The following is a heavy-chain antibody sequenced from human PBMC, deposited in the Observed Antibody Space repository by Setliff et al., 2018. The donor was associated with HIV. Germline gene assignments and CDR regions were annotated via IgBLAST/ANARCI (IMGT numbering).Heavy chain of an antibody. J-gene: IGHJ5*02. CDR3: VTSKPHNWNDGANWFDP. CDR2: VYHDGNS. Sequence: SETLSLTCSVSGLSINFGYYWGWIRQPPGKGLGWIGSVYHDGNSYFNPSLKGRVTISMDTSKNQVSLRLKSVTAADTAIYYCVTSKPHNWNDGANWFDPWDQGTQVTAPQ. V-gene: IGHV4-38-2*02. CDR1: GLSINFGYY. D-gene: IGHD1-20*01.